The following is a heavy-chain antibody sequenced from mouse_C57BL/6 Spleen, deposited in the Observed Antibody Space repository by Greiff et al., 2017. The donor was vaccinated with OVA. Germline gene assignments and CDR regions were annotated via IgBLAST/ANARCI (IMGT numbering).Heavy chain of an antibody. J-gene: IGHJ4*01. CDR3: ARNPSARDGGAMDY. Sequence: VQLKESGPGLVAPSQSLSITCTVSGFSLTSYAISWVRQPPGTGLEWLGVIWTGGGTHYNSALKSRLSISKDNSKSQVFLKMNSLQTDDTARYYCARNPSARDGGAMDYWGQGTSVTVSS. CDR2: IWTGGGT. V-gene: IGHV2-9-1*01. CDR1: GFSLTSYA. D-gene: IGHD2-3*01.